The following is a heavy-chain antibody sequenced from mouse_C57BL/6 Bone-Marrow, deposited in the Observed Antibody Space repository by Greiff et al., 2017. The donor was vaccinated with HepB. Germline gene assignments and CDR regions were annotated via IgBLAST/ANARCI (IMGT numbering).Heavy chain of an antibody. V-gene: IGHV3-8*01. D-gene: IGHD2-4*01. CDR1: GYSITSDY. J-gene: IGHJ1*03. Sequence: EVQVVESGPGLAKPSQTLSLTCSVTGYSITSDYWNWIRKFPGNKLEYMGYISYSGSTYYNPSLNSRISITRDTSKNQDYLTLKSVTTENTATYYGARAPYYYDYDVGDFDVGGTGTTVTVSS. CDR3: ARAPYYYDYDVGDFDV. CDR2: ISYSGST.